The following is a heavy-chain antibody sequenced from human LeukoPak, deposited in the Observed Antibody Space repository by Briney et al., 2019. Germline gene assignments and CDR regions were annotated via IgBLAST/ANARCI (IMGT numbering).Heavy chain of an antibody. D-gene: IGHD6-19*01. J-gene: IGHJ4*02. CDR1: GFTVSSNY. CDR3: ARVIAVAGEYFDY. Sequence: GGSLRLSCAASGFTVSSNYMSWVRQAPGKGLEWVSVIYSGGSTFYADSVKGRFTISRDNSKNTLDLQMNGLRAEDTAVYYCARVIAVAGEYFDYWGQGTLVTISS. V-gene: IGHV3-66*01. CDR2: IYSGGST.